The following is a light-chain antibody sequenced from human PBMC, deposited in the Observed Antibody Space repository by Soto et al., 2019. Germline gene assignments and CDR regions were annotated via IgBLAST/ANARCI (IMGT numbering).Light chain of an antibody. CDR2: WAS. CDR3: QQPSAGS. J-gene: IGKJ1*01. V-gene: IGKV4-1*01. Sequence: DIVMTQSPDSLAVSLGERATINCKSSQSVLYSSNNKNYLAWYQQKPGQPPTLLIYWASTRESEVPDLFSGSRAVTAFTLTILSLQAEDVAFYYCQQPSAGSFGQGTKVEIK. CDR1: QSVLYSSNNKNY.